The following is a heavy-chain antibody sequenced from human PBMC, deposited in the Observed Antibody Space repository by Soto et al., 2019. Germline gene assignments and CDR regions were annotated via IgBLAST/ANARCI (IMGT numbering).Heavy chain of an antibody. CDR2: MKPNRGNT. D-gene: IGHD6-13*01. J-gene: IGHJ4*02. CDR3: AREVGSRIDY. V-gene: IGHV1-8*01. Sequence: QVQLVQSGAEVKKHGASVKVSCKDSGYKFTSYDINWVRQATGKGLEWMGWMKPNRGNTGYAQKFQGRVTMTRNTSISTAYMDLSSLRSEDTPMYYCAREVGSRIDYCGQGTLVTVSS. CDR1: GYKFTSYD.